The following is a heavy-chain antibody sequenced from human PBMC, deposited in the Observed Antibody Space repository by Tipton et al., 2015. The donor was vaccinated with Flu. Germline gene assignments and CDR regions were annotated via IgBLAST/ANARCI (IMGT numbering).Heavy chain of an antibody. D-gene: IGHD3-10*01. CDR2: IYVNGYT. CDR1: GDSISRDSYY. J-gene: IGHJ2*01. CDR3: ARHGSGRFFDV. Sequence: TLSLTCTFSGDSISRDSYYWSWIRQPAGKGLEWIGLIYVNGYTDYNPSLRGRVSISVGTPENQLSLTLRSVTAADTAVYYCARHGSGRFFDVWGRGTLVTVSS. V-gene: IGHV4-61*02.